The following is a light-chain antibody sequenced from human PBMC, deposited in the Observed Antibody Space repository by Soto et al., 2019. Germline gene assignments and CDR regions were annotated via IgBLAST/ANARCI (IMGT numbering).Light chain of an antibody. CDR2: GTS. CDR1: QSVSGSS. V-gene: IGKV3-20*01. CDR3: QQYGRLLT. Sequence: DILLLLAPGTLSLSLGERPTLSCRASQSVSGSSLAWYQHRPGQAPRLLIYGTSSRATDIPDRFSGSGSETDFTLTISRLEPEDFAVYYCQQYGRLLTFGGGTKVDIK. J-gene: IGKJ4*01.